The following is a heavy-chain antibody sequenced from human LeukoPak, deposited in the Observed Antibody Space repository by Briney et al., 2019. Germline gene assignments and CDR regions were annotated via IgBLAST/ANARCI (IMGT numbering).Heavy chain of an antibody. CDR3: ARGYYGDEYYFDY. Sequence: SETLSLTCTVSGGSISSGGYYWSWIRQHPGKGLEWIGYIYYSGSTYYIPSLKSRVTISVDTSKNQFSLKLSSVTAADTAVYYCARGYYGDEYYFDYWGQGTLVTVSS. J-gene: IGHJ4*02. V-gene: IGHV4-31*03. CDR2: IYYSGST. CDR1: GGSISSGGYY. D-gene: IGHD4-17*01.